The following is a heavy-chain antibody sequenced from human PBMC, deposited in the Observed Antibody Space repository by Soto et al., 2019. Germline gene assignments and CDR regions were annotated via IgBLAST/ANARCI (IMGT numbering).Heavy chain of an antibody. CDR3: ARIAAAGTNWFDP. J-gene: IGHJ5*02. V-gene: IGHV4-38-2*01. CDR1: GYSISSGYY. Sequence: SETLSLTCAVSGYSISSGYYWGWIRQPPGKGLEWIGSIYHSGSTYYNPSLKSRVTISVDTSKNQFSLKLSSVTAADTAVYYCARIAAAGTNWFDPWGQGTLVTVSS. CDR2: IYHSGST. D-gene: IGHD6-13*01.